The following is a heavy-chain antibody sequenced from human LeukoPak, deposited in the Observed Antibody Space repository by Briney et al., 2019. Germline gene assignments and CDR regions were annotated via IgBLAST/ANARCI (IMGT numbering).Heavy chain of an antibody. CDR2: IYYSGST. Sequence: PSETLSLTCTVSGGSISSYYWSWIRQPPGKGLEWTGYIYYSGSTNYNPSLKSRVTISVDTSKNQFSLKLSSVTAADTAVYYCARNIFWSGYYTGEFDYWGQGTLVTVSS. D-gene: IGHD3-3*01. J-gene: IGHJ4*02. CDR3: ARNIFWSGYYTGEFDY. CDR1: GGSISSYY. V-gene: IGHV4-59*01.